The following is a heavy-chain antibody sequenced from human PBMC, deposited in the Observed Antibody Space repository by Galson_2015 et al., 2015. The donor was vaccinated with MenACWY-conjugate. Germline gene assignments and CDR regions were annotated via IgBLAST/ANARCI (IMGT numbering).Heavy chain of an antibody. D-gene: IGHD3-3*01. CDR1: GFSLDTRGMC. Sequence: PALVKPTQTLTLTCTFSGFSLDTRGMCVGWIRQPPGKALEWLARIDWDDHKYYTTSLKTRLTISTDTSKNQVVLTLTNMDPVDTATYYCAVIRRVFWSGDAFYYYYYMDVGGKGTTVTVSS. J-gene: IGHJ6*03. CDR3: AVIRRVFWSGDAFYYYYYMDV. V-gene: IGHV2-70*11. CDR2: IDWDDHK.